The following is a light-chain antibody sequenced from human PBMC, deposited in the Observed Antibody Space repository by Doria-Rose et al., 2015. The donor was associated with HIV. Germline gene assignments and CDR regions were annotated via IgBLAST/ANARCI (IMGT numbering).Light chain of an antibody. CDR2: DGS. V-gene: IGKV3-20*01. CDR1: QSFSSTY. Sequence: EIVLTQSPGTLSLSPGERATLSCRASQSFSSTYLAWYQQKPGQAPSLLIYDGSTRSTGIPDRFSASGSWTDFTLTINRLEPGDFALYYCHQYGTSWTFGQGTKVEI. J-gene: IGKJ1*01. CDR3: HQYGTSWT.